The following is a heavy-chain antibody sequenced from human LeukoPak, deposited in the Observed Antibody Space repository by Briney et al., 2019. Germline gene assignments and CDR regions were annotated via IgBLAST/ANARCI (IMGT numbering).Heavy chain of an antibody. V-gene: IGHV3-7*01. J-gene: IGHJ5*02. Sequence: GGSLRLSCTTSGFAFSAFWMSWARVAPGKGLEWVANIKQDGSISQYVDSVKGRFTISRDNAKNSVFLQMDSLRAEDTAVYYCAKFSRDRESSWGQGILVTVSS. CDR3: AKFSRDRESS. CDR2: IKQDGSIS. CDR1: GFAFSAFW. D-gene: IGHD2/OR15-2a*01.